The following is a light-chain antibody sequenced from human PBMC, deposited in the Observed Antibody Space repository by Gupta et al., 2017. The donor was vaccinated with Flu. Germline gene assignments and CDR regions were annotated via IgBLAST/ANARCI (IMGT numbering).Light chain of an antibody. V-gene: IGLV1-40*01. CDR1: SSNIGAGFD. Sequence: QSVLMQPPSLSGAPGQRVTISCTGTSSNIGAGFDVHWYQQLPGTAPKLLIYGNTNRPSGVPDRISGSKSGTSASLAITGLQAEDEGDYFCQSYDNSLSGWVFGGGTMLTVL. J-gene: IGLJ3*02. CDR3: QSYDNSLSGWV. CDR2: GNT.